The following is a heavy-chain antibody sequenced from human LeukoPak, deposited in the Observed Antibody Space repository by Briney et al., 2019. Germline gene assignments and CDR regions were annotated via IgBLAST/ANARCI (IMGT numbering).Heavy chain of an antibody. V-gene: IGHV1-2*02. CDR2: INPNSGGT. Sequence: ASVKVSCKASGYTFTVYYMHWVRQAPGQGLEWMGWINPNSGGTNYAQKFQGRVTMTRDTSISTAYLELSWLRSDDTAVYYCARDLKRRYYYDSSGSLSEYYFDYWGQGTLVTVSS. J-gene: IGHJ4*02. CDR3: ARDLKRRYYYDSSGSLSEYYFDY. CDR1: GYTFTVYY. D-gene: IGHD3-22*01.